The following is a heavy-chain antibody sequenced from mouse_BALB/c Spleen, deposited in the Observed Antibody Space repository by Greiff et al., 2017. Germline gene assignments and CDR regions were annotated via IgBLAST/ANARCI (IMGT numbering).Heavy chain of an antibody. J-gene: IGHJ4*01. V-gene: IGHV5-9-3*01. Sequence: EVQGVESGGGLVKPGGSLKLSCAASGFTFSSYAMSWVRQTPEKRLEWVATISSGGSYTYYPDSVKGRFTISRDNAKNTLYLQMSSLRSEDTAMYYCARQRGGNYDAMDYWGQGTSVTVSS. CDR3: ARQRGGNYDAMDY. D-gene: IGHD2-1*01. CDR2: ISSGGSYT. CDR1: GFTFSSYA.